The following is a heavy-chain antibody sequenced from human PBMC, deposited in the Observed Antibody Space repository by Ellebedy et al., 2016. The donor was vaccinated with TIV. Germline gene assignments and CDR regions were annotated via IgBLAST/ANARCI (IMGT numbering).Heavy chain of an antibody. CDR2: MNPDGSSK. CDR3: AKDPNWESGY. CDR1: GFSFSTFS. V-gene: IGHV3-7*04. Sequence: GESLKISCEASGFSFSTFSMGWVRQAPGRGLEWVANMNPDGSSKVYVDSVRGRFIISRDNAKRSLYLQMNSLRVEDTAVYYCAKDPNWESGYWGQGTLVTVSS. D-gene: IGHD7-27*01. J-gene: IGHJ4*02.